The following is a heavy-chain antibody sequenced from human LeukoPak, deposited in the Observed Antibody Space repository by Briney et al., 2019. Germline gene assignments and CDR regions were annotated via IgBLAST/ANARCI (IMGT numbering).Heavy chain of an antibody. V-gene: IGHV3-74*01. CDR3: ARGTVTAPDY. J-gene: IGHJ4*02. Sequence: GGSLRLSCAASDFTFRSYWMHWVRQAPGKGLVWVSRINGDGITTTYADSVKGRFTISRDNAKNTLYLQMNSLRAEDTAVYSCARGTVTAPDYWGQGTLVTVSS. D-gene: IGHD4-17*01. CDR1: DFTFRSYW. CDR2: INGDGITT.